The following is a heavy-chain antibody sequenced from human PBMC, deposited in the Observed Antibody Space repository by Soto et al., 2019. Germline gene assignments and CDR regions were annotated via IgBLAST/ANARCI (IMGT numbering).Heavy chain of an antibody. D-gene: IGHD5-18*01. V-gene: IGHV3-33*01. CDR3: ARVQSGYSYGSLDGMDV. J-gene: IGHJ6*02. Sequence: PGGPLRLSCAASGFTFSSYGMHWVRQAPGKGLEWVAVIWYDGSNKYYADSVKGRFTISRDNSKNTLYLQMNSLRAEDTAVYYCARVQSGYSYGSLDGMDVRGQRTKVTVSS. CDR1: GFTFSSYG. CDR2: IWYDGSNK.